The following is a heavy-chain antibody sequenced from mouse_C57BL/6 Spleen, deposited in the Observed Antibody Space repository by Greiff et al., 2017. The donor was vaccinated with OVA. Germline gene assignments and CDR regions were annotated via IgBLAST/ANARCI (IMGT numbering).Heavy chain of an antibody. V-gene: IGHV1-52*01. CDR2: IDPSDSET. CDR3: ARYDRYYAMDY. J-gene: IGHJ4*01. D-gene: IGHD2-10*02. CDR1: GYTFTSYW. Sequence: QVQLQQPGAELVRPGSSVKLSCKASGYTFTSYWMHWVKQRPIQGLEWIGNIDPSDSETHYNEKFKDKATLTVDKSSSTAYMQLSSLTSEDSAVYYCARYDRYYAMDYWGQGTSVTVSS.